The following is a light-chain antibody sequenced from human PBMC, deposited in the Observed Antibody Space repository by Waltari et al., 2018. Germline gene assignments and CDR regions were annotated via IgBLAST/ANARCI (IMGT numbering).Light chain of an antibody. Sequence: DTVMTQSPDSLTVSLCERATINCKSSQTLLYTSNNKNYLTWYQQKPAQPPKLLIYWASTRESGVPDRFTGSGSGTDFTLSISSLQAEDVAVYFCQQYHTTPFTFGPGTKLDIK. J-gene: IGKJ3*01. CDR2: WAS. CDR1: QTLLYTSNNKNY. CDR3: QQYHTTPFT. V-gene: IGKV4-1*01.